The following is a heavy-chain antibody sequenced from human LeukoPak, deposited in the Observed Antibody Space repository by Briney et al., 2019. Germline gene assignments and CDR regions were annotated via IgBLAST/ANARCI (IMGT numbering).Heavy chain of an antibody. CDR2: IVPIFGTA. J-gene: IGHJ4*02. D-gene: IGHD1-26*01. CDR3: ARWRGSGSYYFDY. CDR1: GGTFSSYA. Sequence: ASVKVSRKASGGTFSSYAISWVRQAPGQGLEWMGGIVPIFGTANYAQKFQGRVTITADESTSTAYMELSSLRSEDTAVYYCARWRGSGSYYFDYWGQGTLVTVSS. V-gene: IGHV1-69*13.